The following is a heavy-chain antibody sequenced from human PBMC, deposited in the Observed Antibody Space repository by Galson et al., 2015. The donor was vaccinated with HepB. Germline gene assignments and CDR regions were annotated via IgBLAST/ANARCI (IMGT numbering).Heavy chain of an antibody. CDR1: GYTFTSYG. Sequence: SVKVSCKASGYTFTSYGISWVRQAPGQGLEWMGWISAYNGNTNYAQKLQGRVTMTTDTSTSTAYMELRSLRSDDTAVYYCARDMGCAGCRTVVVVAATPLLPDYWGQGTLVTVSS. J-gene: IGHJ4*02. V-gene: IGHV1-18*01. D-gene: IGHD2-15*01. CDR2: ISAYNGNT. CDR3: ARDMGCAGCRTVVVVAATPLLPDY.